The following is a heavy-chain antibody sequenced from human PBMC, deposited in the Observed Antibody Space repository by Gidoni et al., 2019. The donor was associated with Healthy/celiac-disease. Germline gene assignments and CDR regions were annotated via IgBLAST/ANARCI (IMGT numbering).Heavy chain of an antibody. J-gene: IGHJ3*02. CDR2: IIPIFGTA. V-gene: IGHV1-69*06. CDR1: GGTFSSYA. D-gene: IGHD3-22*01. Sequence: QVQLVQSGAEVKKPGSSVKVSCKASGGTFSSYAISWVRQAPGQGLEWMGGIIPIFGTANYAQKFQGRVTITADKSTSTAYMELSSLRSEDTAVYYCARGGDMIVIQHDAFDIWGQGTMVTVSS. CDR3: ARGGDMIVIQHDAFDI.